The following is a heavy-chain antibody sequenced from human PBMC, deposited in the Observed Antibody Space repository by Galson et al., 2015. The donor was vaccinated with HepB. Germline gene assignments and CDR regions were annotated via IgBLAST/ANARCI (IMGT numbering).Heavy chain of an antibody. CDR2: IDPSDSYT. CDR1: GYSFTSYW. D-gene: IGHD3-22*01. J-gene: IGHJ4*02. Sequence: QSGAEVKKPGESLRISCKGSGYSFTSYWISWVRQMPGKGLEWMGRIDPSDSYTNYSPSFQGHVTISADKSISTAYLQWSSLKASDTAMYYCARHIPTYYYDSSGYYLDYWGQGTLVTVSS. CDR3: ARHIPTYYYDSSGYYLDY. V-gene: IGHV5-10-1*01.